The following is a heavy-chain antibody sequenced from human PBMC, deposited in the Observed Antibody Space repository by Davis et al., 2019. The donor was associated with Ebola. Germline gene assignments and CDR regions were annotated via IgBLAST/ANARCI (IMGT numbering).Heavy chain of an antibody. V-gene: IGHV1-18*04. J-gene: IGHJ5*02. Sequence: ASVKVSCKASGYTFTGYYMHWVRQAPGQGLEWMGWISAYNGNTNYAQKLQGRVTMTTDTSTSTAYMELRSLRSDDTAVYYCARGETTVTTYWFDPWGQGTLVTVSS. CDR3: ARGETTVTTYWFDP. CDR1: GYTFTGYY. CDR2: ISAYNGNT. D-gene: IGHD4-17*01.